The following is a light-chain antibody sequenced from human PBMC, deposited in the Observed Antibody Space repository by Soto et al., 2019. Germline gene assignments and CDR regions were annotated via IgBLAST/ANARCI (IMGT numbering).Light chain of an antibody. CDR1: SSDVGGYNY. Sequence: QSALTQAAAVSGCPGQSITISCTGTSSDVGGYNYVSWYQQHPGKAPKLMIYEVSNRPSGVSNRSSGSKSGNTASLTISGLQAEDAADYYCSSYTSSTFYVFGTGTKVTVL. CDR3: SSYTSSTFYV. V-gene: IGLV2-14*01. J-gene: IGLJ1*01. CDR2: EVS.